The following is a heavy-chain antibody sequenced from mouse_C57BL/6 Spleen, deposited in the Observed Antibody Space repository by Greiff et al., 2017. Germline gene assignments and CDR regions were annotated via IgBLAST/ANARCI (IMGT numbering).Heavy chain of an antibody. CDR1: GFTFSDYG. CDR2: ISSGSSTI. Sequence: EVQGVESGGGLVKPGGSLKLSCAASGFTFSDYGMHWVRQAPEKGLEWVAYISSGSSTIYYADTVKGRFTISRDNAKNTLFLQMTSLRSEDTAMYYCATELYYGNYGFAYWGQGTLVTVSA. CDR3: ATELYYGNYGFAY. D-gene: IGHD2-1*01. V-gene: IGHV5-17*01. J-gene: IGHJ3*01.